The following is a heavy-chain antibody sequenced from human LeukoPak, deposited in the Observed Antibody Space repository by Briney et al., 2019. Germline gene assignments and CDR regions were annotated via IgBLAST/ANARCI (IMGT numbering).Heavy chain of an antibody. CDR1: GFTFSDHY. CDR2: ISGSSSDT. D-gene: IGHD1-1*01. V-gene: IGHV3-11*06. J-gene: IGHJ4*02. Sequence: AGSLRLSCAASGFTFSDHYMSWIRQAPGKGLEWVSYISGSSSDTNYADSVQGRFTISRDNAKNSLYLQMNSLRAEDTAVYYCARELDRIQDLDSWGQGTQVTVSS. CDR3: ARELDRIQDLDS.